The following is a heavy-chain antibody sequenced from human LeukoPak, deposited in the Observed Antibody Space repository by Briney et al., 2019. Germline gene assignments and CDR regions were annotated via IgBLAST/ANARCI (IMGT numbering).Heavy chain of an antibody. CDR1: GFTFDDYG. CDR3: ARAPYGDNGYTAEVADY. CDR2: INWNGGST. J-gene: IGHJ4*02. V-gene: IGHV3-20*04. Sequence: GGSLRLSCAASGFTFDDYGMSWVRQAPGKGLEWVSGINWNGGSTGYADSMKGRFTISRDNAKNSLYLQMNSLRADDTALYYCARAPYGDNGYTAEVADYWGQGTLVTVSS. D-gene: IGHD3-16*01.